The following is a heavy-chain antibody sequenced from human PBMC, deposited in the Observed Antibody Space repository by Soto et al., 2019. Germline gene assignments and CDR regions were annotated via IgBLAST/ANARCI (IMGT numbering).Heavy chain of an antibody. CDR2: INPGNGNT. V-gene: IGHV1-3*01. CDR1: GYTFSNFA. D-gene: IGHD6-19*01. CDR3: ARVLSAPSSGWYSPDY. Sequence: GASVKVSCKASGYTFSNFAMHWVRQAPGQRLEWMGWINPGNGNTKYSQKFQGRVTITRDTSASTAYMELSSLRSEDTAVYYCARVLSAPSSGWYSPDYWGQGTLVTVSS. J-gene: IGHJ4*02.